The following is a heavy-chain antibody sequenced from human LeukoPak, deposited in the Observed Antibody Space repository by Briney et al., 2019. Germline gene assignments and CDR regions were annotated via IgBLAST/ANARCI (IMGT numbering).Heavy chain of an antibody. V-gene: IGHV3-21*01. Sequence: GGSLRLSCAASGFTFSYYTMSWVRQAPGKGLEWVSSLSSTGSSIYYADSVKGRFTISRDNAKNSLYLQMSSLRVEDTAVYYCARDDVAWNDVHWFDPWGQGTLVTVSS. CDR1: GFTFSYYT. CDR3: ARDDVAWNDVHWFDP. D-gene: IGHD1-1*01. J-gene: IGHJ5*02. CDR2: LSSTGSSI.